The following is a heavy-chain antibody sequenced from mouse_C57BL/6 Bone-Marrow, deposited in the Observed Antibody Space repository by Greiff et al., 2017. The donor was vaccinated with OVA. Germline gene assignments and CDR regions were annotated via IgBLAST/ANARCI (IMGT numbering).Heavy chain of an antibody. V-gene: IGHV1-63*01. D-gene: IGHD1-1*01. J-gene: IGHJ1*03. CDR3: ARSDYYGSSYDWYFDV. CDR1: GYTFTNYW. Sequence: VQLQQSGAELVRPGTSVKMSCKASGYTFTNYWIGWAKQRPGHGLEWIGDIYPGGGYTNYNEKFKGKATLTADKSSSTAYMQFSSLTSEDSAIYYCARSDYYGSSYDWYFDVWGTGTTVTVSS. CDR2: IYPGGGYT.